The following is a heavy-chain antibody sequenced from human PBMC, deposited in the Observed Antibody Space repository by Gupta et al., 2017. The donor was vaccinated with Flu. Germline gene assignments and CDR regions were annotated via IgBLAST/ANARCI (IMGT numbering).Heavy chain of an antibody. CDR1: GFTFSRYW. Sequence: EVQLVESGGGLVQPGGSLRLSCAASGFTFSRYWMSWVRQAPGKGLEWVANIKQDGSEKYYVDSVKGRFTISRDNAKNSLYLQMNSLRAEDTAVYYCARDRPSYYDFWSGPGFDYWGQGTLVTVSS. V-gene: IGHV3-7*01. J-gene: IGHJ4*02. CDR3: ARDRPSYYDFWSGPGFDY. D-gene: IGHD3-3*01. CDR2: IKQDGSEK.